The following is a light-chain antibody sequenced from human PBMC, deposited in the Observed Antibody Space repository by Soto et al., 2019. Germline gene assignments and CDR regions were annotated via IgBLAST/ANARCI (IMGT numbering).Light chain of an antibody. CDR1: QSISSN. CDR2: GAS. Sequence: EIVMTQSPATLSVSPGGRATLSCRASQSISSNLAWYQQKPGQAPRLLIYGASTRATGLPARFSGSGSGTEFTLTISTLQSEDFAVYYCQQYKNWPLTFGGGTRVEIK. V-gene: IGKV3-15*01. J-gene: IGKJ4*01. CDR3: QQYKNWPLT.